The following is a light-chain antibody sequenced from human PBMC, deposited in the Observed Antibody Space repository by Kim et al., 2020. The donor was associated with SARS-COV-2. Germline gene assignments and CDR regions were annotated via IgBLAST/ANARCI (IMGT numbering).Light chain of an antibody. Sequence: VALGQTASVTCEGNNIGSKSVHWYQQKPGQAPVLVIYRDSNRPSGIPERFSGSNSGNTATLTISRGQAGDEADYYCQVWDSSTYVFGTGTKVTVL. CDR2: RDS. CDR1: NIGSKS. CDR3: QVWDSSTYV. V-gene: IGLV3-9*01. J-gene: IGLJ1*01.